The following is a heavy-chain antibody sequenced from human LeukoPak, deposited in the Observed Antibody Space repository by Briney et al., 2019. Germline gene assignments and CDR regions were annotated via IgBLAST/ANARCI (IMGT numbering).Heavy chain of an antibody. CDR2: ISGNGVAT. Sequence: GGSLRLSCSASGFTFSSYTMTWVRQAPGKGLEWVSGISGNGVATYYADSVKGRFTISRDNSKNTLYLQINSLRAEDTALYYCAKGCGPNCHRCDFWGQGTLVTVSS. V-gene: IGHV3-23*01. CDR3: AKGCGPNCHRCDF. CDR1: GFTFSSYT. D-gene: IGHD2-21*01. J-gene: IGHJ4*02.